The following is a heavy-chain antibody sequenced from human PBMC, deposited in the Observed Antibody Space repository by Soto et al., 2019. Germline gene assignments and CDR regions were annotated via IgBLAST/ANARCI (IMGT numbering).Heavy chain of an antibody. Sequence: TFTSYGISWVRQAPGQGLEWMGWISAYNGNTYYAQKLQGRVTMTTDTSTSTAYREVRSLRSDDTAVYYCARYGATSAFDYRGQGTLVTVSS. CDR2: ISAYNGNT. V-gene: IGHV1-18*01. J-gene: IGHJ4*02. CDR1: TFTSYG. CDR3: ARYGATSAFDY. D-gene: IGHD1-26*01.